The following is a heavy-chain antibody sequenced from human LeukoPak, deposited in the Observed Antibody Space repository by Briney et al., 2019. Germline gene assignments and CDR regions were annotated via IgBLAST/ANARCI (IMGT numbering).Heavy chain of an antibody. V-gene: IGHV4-59*01. Sequence: PSETLSLTCTVSGGSISSYYWSWIRQPPGKGQEWIGFVHYSGSTNYNPSLKSRVIMSVDTSKNQFSLKLSSVTAADTAVYYCARDRDYYDSTGYREGDAFDIWGHGTMVTVSS. J-gene: IGHJ3*02. CDR2: VHYSGST. CDR3: ARDRDYYDSTGYREGDAFDI. D-gene: IGHD3-22*01. CDR1: GGSISSYY.